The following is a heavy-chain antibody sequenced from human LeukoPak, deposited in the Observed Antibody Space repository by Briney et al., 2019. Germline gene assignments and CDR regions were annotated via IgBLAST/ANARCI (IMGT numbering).Heavy chain of an antibody. CDR2: IFSGGST. V-gene: IGHV3-53*01. J-gene: IGHJ4*02. Sequence: GGSLRLSCAASGFTVSSNYMSWVRQALGKGLEWVSVIFSGGSTYYADSVKGRFTISRDNSKNTLYLQMNSLRVEDTAVYYCARGNEMTTGLAIDYWGQGTLVTVSS. D-gene: IGHD5-24*01. CDR3: ARGNEMTTGLAIDY. CDR1: GFTVSSNY.